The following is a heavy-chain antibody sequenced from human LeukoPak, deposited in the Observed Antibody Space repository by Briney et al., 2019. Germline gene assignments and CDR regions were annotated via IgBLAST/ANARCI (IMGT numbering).Heavy chain of an antibody. D-gene: IGHD4-17*01. CDR2: ISASGGGT. V-gene: IGHV3-23*01. J-gene: IGHJ4*02. CDR3: AKEMGSTVTTGVRDY. CDR1: GFNFSSYA. Sequence: GRSLRLSCAASGFNFSSYAMSWVRQAPGKGLEWVSVISASGGGTYYIDSVKGRFTISRDNSKNTLYLQMNSLRAEDTAVYYCAKEMGSTVTTGVRDYWGQGTLVTVSS.